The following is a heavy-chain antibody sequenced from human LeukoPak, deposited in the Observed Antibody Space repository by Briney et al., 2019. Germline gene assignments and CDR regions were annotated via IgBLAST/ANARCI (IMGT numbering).Heavy chain of an antibody. Sequence: GGSLRLSCAASGFTFSDYYMGWIRQAPGKGLEWVSYISSSGSTIYYADSVKGRFTISRDNAKNSLYLQMNSLRAEDTAVYYCARAFSWGRYSGSYYGYWGQGTLVTVSS. CDR3: ARAFSWGRYSGSYYGY. D-gene: IGHD1-26*01. CDR1: GFTFSDYY. V-gene: IGHV3-11*01. CDR2: ISSSGSTI. J-gene: IGHJ4*02.